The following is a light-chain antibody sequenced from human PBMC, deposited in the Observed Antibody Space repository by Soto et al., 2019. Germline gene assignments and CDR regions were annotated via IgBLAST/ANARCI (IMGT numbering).Light chain of an antibody. CDR1: QSVSSN. CDR2: GAS. CDR3: QQYKNWPWT. V-gene: IGKV3-15*01. Sequence: EIVLTQSPGTLSVSPGERVTLSCRASQSVSSNLAWYQQKPGQAPRLLIHGASTRATGIPARFSGSGSGTEFTLTISSLQPEDFAVYYCQQYKNWPWTFGQGTKVDIK. J-gene: IGKJ1*01.